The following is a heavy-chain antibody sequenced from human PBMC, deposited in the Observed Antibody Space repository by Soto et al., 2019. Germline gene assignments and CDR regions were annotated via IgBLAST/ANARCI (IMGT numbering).Heavy chain of an antibody. CDR3: AKGDGYNAIYYYYCGMDV. D-gene: IGHD5-12*01. J-gene: IGHJ6*02. CDR2: ISYDGSNK. V-gene: IGHV3-30*18. CDR1: GFTFSSYG. Sequence: QVQLVESGGGVVQPGRSLRLSCAASGFTFSSYGMHWVRQAPGKGLEWVAVISYDGSNKYYADSVKGRFTISRDNSKNTLYLQMNSLRAEDTAVYYCAKGDGYNAIYYYYCGMDVWGQGTTVTVSS.